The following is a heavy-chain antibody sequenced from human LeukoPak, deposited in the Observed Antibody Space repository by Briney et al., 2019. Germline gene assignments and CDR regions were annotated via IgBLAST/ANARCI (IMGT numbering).Heavy chain of an antibody. CDR1: GFTFSNYS. CDR2: ISSSSSTI. Sequence: GGSLRLSCAASGFTFSNYSMNWVRQAPGKGLEWISYISSSSSTIYYADSVKGRFTISRDNAKNLLYLQMNSLRAEDTAVYYCAKDSYRGSGSYYKPPLGAFDIWGQGTMVTVSS. CDR3: AKDSYRGSGSYYKPPLGAFDI. D-gene: IGHD3-10*01. J-gene: IGHJ3*02. V-gene: IGHV3-48*01.